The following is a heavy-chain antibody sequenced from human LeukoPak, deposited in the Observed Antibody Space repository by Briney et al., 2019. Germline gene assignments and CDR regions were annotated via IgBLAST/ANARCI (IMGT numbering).Heavy chain of an antibody. Sequence: PGGSPRLSCAASGFTFSSYEMNWVRQAPGKGLEWLLHISNSGSSIHYADSVKGRFTISRDNAKNSLYLQMNSLRAEDTAVYYCASPGNLGFWGQGTLVTVSS. V-gene: IGHV3-48*03. J-gene: IGHJ4*02. D-gene: IGHD2/OR15-2a*01. CDR1: GFTFSSYE. CDR2: ISNSGSSI. CDR3: ASPGNLGF.